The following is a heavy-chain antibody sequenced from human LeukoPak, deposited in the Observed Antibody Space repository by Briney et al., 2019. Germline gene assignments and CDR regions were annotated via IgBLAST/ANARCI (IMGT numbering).Heavy chain of an antibody. CDR1: GFTFRDNA. V-gene: IGHV3-30*02. J-gene: IGHJ3*02. D-gene: IGHD3-10*01. Sequence: GGSLRLSCAASGFTFRDNAMSWVRQAPGKGLEWVAFIRYDGYNKYYADSVEGRFTISRDNSKNTLYLQMNSLRAEDTAVYYCARDRGYGSGSYYKDHAFDIWGQGTMVTVSS. CDR2: IRYDGYNK. CDR3: ARDRGYGSGSYYKDHAFDI.